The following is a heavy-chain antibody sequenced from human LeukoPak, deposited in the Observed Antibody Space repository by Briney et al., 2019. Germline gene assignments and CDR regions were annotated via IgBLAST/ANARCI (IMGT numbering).Heavy chain of an antibody. V-gene: IGHV4-59*08. J-gene: IGHJ4*02. CDR3: ARGARAGYNLEPFDY. CDR2: IYYSGST. Sequence: PSETLSLTCTVSGGSMSSYYWSWIRQPPGKGLEWIGYIYYSGSTKYNPSLKSRVTISVDTSKNQFSLKLSSVTAADTAVYYCARGARAGYNLEPFDYWGPGTRVSVSS. CDR1: GGSMSSYY. D-gene: IGHD5-24*01.